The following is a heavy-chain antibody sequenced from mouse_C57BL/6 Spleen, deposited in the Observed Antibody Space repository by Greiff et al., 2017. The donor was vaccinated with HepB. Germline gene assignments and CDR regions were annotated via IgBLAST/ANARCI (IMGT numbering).Heavy chain of an antibody. CDR1: GYTFTDYY. CDR3: ARSRSLYAMDY. V-gene: IGHV1-76*01. J-gene: IGHJ4*01. CDR2: IYPGSGNT. Sequence: QVQLQQSGAELVRPGASVKLSCKASGYTFTDYYINWVKQRPGQGLEWIARIYPGSGNTYYNEKFKGKATLTAEKSSSTAYMQLSSLTSEDSAVYFCARSRSLYAMDYWGQGTSVTVSS.